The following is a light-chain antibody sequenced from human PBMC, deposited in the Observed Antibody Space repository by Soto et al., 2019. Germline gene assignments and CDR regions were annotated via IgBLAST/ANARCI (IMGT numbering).Light chain of an antibody. J-gene: IGKJ4*01. Sequence: DIQLTQSPSFLSASVGDRVTITCRASQGISSYLAWYQQKPAKAPKLLIYAASTLQSGVPSRFSGSGSGTEFTLTISSLQPEDFATYYCQQLNSYPFLTFGGGTKVEIK. V-gene: IGKV1-9*01. CDR2: AAS. CDR1: QGISSY. CDR3: QQLNSYPFLT.